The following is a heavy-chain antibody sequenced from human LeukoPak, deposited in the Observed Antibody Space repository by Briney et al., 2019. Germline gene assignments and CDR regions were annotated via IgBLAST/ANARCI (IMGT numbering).Heavy chain of an antibody. J-gene: IGHJ4*02. D-gene: IGHD1-7*01. Sequence: PSETLSLTCTVSGGSISSGDYYWSWIRQPPGKGLEWIGYIYYSGSTYCNPSLKSRVTISVDTSQNQFSLKLSSVTAADTAVYYCTRRGTDPDYWGQGTLVTVSS. V-gene: IGHV4-30-4*08. CDR1: GGSISSGDYY. CDR3: TRRGTDPDY. CDR2: IYYSGST.